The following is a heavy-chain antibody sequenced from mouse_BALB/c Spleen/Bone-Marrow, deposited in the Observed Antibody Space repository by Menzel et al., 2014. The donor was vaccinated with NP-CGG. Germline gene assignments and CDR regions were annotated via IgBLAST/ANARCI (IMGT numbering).Heavy chain of an antibody. V-gene: IGHV6-6*02. CDR3: ARRGRAYDMDY. Sequence: LQQSGGGLAQPGGSMKLSCVASGFTFSNYWMNLVRQSPEKGLEWVAEIRLKSNNYATHYAESVKGRLTISRNDQKRNDYQQVKNLGDEDTGIYYDARRGRAYDMDYRGQGTSTAVYS. CDR1: GFTFSNYW. J-gene: IGHJ4*01. CDR2: IRLKSNNYAT.